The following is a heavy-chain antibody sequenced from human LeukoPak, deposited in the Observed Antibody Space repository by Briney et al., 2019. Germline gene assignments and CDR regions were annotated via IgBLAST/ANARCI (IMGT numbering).Heavy chain of an antibody. CDR2: ISSDDTA. D-gene: IGHD3-3*01. J-gene: IGHJ5*02. Sequence: GGSLRLSCLASGFTFGTHSMSWVRQGPGKAQEWLSAISSDDTAYYADSVKGRFIVSRDNSKNTVYLQLNSLRAEDTAIYFCVKETDLWHEEGNGFAPWGREPWSPSPQ. CDR1: GFTFGTHS. CDR3: VKETDLWHEEGNGFAP. V-gene: IGHV3-23*01.